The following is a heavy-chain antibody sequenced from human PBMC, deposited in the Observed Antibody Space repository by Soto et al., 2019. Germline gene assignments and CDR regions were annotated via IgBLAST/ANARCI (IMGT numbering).Heavy chain of an antibody. J-gene: IGHJ5*02. Sequence: TLSLTCAVSGGSITSGNSYSWAWIRQPPGRGLEWIGSISQTGATSYNPSLKSRVSVSLDKSKNQFSLRLSSVTAADMAVYYCARAVSPYFGTWFDPWGQGTLFTVSS. V-gene: IGHV4-30-2*01. CDR3: ARAVSPYFGTWFDP. D-gene: IGHD3-10*01. CDR2: ISQTGAT. CDR1: GGSITSGNSYS.